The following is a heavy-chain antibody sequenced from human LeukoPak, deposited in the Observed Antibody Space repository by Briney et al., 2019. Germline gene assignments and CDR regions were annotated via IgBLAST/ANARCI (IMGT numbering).Heavy chain of an antibody. Sequence: QTGGSLRLSCAACGFTVSSTYMSWVRQAPGKGLEWVSVIYSGGSTYYADSVKGRCTISRDNSKNTLYLQMNSLRAEDTAVYYCARHHDYGIFFDYWGQGTLVTVSS. V-gene: IGHV3-53*01. J-gene: IGHJ4*02. CDR2: IYSGGST. D-gene: IGHD4-17*01. CDR3: ARHHDYGIFFDY. CDR1: GFTVSSTY.